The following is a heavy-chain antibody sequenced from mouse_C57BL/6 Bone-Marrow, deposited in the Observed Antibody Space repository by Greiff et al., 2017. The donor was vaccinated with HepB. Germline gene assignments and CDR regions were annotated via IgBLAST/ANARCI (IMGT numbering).Heavy chain of an antibody. CDR1: GYAFSSSW. CDR3: AREETNYDYDGYAMDY. V-gene: IGHV1-82*01. J-gene: IGHJ4*01. D-gene: IGHD2-4*01. CDR2: IYPGDGDT. Sequence: QVQLKQSGPELVKPGASVKISCKASGYAFSSSWMNWVKQRPGKGLEWIGRIYPGDGDTNYNGKFKGKATLTADKSSSTAYMQLSSLTSEDSAVYFCAREETNYDYDGYAMDYWGQGTSVTVSS.